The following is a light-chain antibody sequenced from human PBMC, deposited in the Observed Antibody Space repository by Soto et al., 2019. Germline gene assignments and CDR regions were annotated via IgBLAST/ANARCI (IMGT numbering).Light chain of an antibody. Sequence: QSVLTQPPSVSGAPGQRVTISCTRSSSNIGAGYDVHWYQQLPGTAPKLLIYGNNNRPSGVPDRFSGSKSGTSASLAITGLQAEDEADYYCQSYDSSLSGWVFGGRTKLTVL. CDR3: QSYDSSLSGWV. J-gene: IGLJ3*02. CDR1: SSNIGAGYD. V-gene: IGLV1-40*01. CDR2: GNN.